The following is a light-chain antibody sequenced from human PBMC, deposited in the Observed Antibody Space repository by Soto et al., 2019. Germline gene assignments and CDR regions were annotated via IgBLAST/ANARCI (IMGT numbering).Light chain of an antibody. CDR3: QQSYSTPRT. J-gene: IGKJ1*01. CDR1: QSISSH. V-gene: IGKV1-39*01. CDR2: AAS. Sequence: DIQMTQSPSSLSASLGDIVTITCRASQSISSHLSWYQQKPGKAPNLLIYAASSLQSGVPTRFSGSGSGTDFTLTISGLQPEDLATYYCQQSYSTPRTFGQGTKVEIK.